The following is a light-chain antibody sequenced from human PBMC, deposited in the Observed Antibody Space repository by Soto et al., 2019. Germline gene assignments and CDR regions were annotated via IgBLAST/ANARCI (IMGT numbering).Light chain of an antibody. CDR3: QQYNSWPLT. CDR2: GAS. V-gene: IGKV3D-15*01. CDR1: QSVSTY. Sequence: EIVMTQAPATLSLSPAARATLSCRASQSVSTYLAWYQQKPGQAPRLLIYGASIRATGIPARFSGSGSGTDFTLTISSLQSEDFALYYCQQYNSWPLTFGGGTKVDIK. J-gene: IGKJ4*01.